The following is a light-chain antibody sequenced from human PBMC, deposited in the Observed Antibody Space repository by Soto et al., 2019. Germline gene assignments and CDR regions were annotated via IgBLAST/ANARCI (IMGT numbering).Light chain of an antibody. CDR3: LQDYNYPRT. Sequence: IQMTQSPSSLSASVGDIVTITFHASQDISNYLNWYQQKPGKAPKLLIYAASSLQSGVPSRFSGSGSGTDFTLTISSLQPEDFATYYCLQDYNYPRTFGQGTKVDIK. CDR1: QDISNY. CDR2: AAS. V-gene: IGKV1-6*01. J-gene: IGKJ1*01.